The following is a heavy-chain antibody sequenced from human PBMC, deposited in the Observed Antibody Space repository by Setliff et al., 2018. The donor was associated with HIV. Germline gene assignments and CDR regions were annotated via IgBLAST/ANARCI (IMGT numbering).Heavy chain of an antibody. CDR2: INHSGST. J-gene: IGHJ4*02. D-gene: IGHD6-19*01. CDR1: GGSFSDYY. Sequence: SETLSLTCAVYGGSFSDYYWSWIRQPPGKGLEWIGEINHSGSTNYNPSLKSRVTISVDTSKNQFSLKLSSVTAADSAVYYCARQGAVTGHSFDFWGQGALVTVSS. CDR3: ARQGAVTGHSFDF. V-gene: IGHV4-34*01.